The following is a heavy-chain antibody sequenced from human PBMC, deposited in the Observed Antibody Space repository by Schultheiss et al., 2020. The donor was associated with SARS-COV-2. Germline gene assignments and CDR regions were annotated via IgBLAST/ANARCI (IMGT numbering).Heavy chain of an antibody. V-gene: IGHV3-11*04. CDR3: ARNAARLITRAQFDY. CDR1: GFSFSDHY. Sequence: GESLKISCAASGFSFSDHYMTWIRQAPGKGLEWLSFISGSGSTIYYADSVKGRFTISRDNAKNSLYLQMNSLRAEDTAVYYCARNAARLITRAQFDYWGQGTLVTVSS. J-gene: IGHJ4*02. D-gene: IGHD6-6*01. CDR2: ISGSGSTI.